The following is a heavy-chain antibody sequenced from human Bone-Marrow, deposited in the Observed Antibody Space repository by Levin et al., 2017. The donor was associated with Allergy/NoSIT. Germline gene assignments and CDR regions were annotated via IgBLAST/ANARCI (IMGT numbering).Heavy chain of an antibody. J-gene: IGHJ5*01. CDR3: ARQAVPAAMNGFDS. Sequence: SETLSLTCTVSGAPISSFYWSWIRQPPGKGLEWFGYIYYSGSTNYSPSLKSRVSMSPDMSMNQVYLSMSSVTAADTAVYYCARQAVPAAMNGFDSWGQGTLVTVSS. CDR2: IYYSGST. CDR1: GAPISSFY. V-gene: IGHV4-59*08. D-gene: IGHD2-2*01.